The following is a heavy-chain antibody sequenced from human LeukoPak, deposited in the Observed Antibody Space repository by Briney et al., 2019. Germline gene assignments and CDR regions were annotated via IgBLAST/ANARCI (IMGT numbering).Heavy chain of an antibody. V-gene: IGHV3-23*01. J-gene: IGHJ5*02. D-gene: IGHD6-19*01. Sequence: GVSLRLSCAASGFTFSSYAMNWVRQAPGKGLEWVSVVSGSGGSTYYADSVKGRFTISRDISTNTLYLQMNSLRAEDTAVYYCAKAGISVAANEGDWFDPWGQGTVVTVSS. CDR2: VSGSGGST. CDR3: AKAGISVAANEGDWFDP. CDR1: GFTFSSYA.